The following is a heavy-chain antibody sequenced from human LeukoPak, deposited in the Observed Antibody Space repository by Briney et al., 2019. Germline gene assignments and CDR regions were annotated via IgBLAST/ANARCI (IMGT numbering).Heavy chain of an antibody. CDR1: GGSFSGHY. V-gene: IGHV4-34*01. D-gene: IGHD4-23*01. J-gene: IGHJ4*02. CDR2: INHSGST. Sequence: PSETLSLTCAVYGGSFSGHYWTWIRQPPGKGLEWIGEINHSGSTNYNPSLKSRVTISVDTSKNQFSLNLSSVTAADTAMYYCARAVGTSRNFFDYWGQGTLVTVSS. CDR3: ARAVGTSRNFFDY.